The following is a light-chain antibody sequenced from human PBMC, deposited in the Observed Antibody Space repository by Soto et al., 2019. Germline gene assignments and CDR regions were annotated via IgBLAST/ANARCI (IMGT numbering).Light chain of an antibody. V-gene: IGKV1-5*03. CDR1: QSIGSW. J-gene: IGKJ5*01. Sequence: DIQMTQSPSTLSASVGERVTITCRASQSIGSWLAWYQQKPGRAPNLLIYEASTLESGVPSRFSGSGSGTEFTLTISSLQPDDFATYYCRHYYTYPISFGQGTRLEIK. CDR2: EAS. CDR3: RHYYTYPIS.